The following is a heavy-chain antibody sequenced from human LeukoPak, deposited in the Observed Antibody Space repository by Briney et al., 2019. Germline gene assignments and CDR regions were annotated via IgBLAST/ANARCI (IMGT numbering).Heavy chain of an antibody. CDR2: IIPIFGTA. J-gene: IGHJ6*03. V-gene: IGHV1-69*06. D-gene: IGHD5-18*01. CDR1: GYTFAAYY. CDR3: ARDVYIEDGYGYGRHYYYYYMDV. Sequence: GASVKVSCKASGYTFAAYYMYWVRQAPGQGLEWMGGIIPIFGTANYAQKFQGRVTITADKSTSTAYMELSSLRSEDTAVYYCARDVYIEDGYGYGRHYYYYYMDVWGKGTTVTVSS.